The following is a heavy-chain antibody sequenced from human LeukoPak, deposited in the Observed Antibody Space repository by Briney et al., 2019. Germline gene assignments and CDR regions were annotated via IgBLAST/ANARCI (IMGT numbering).Heavy chain of an antibody. CDR1: GGSSSGYY. CDR3: ARSVGAVAAAPFDY. V-gene: IGHV4-34*01. Sequence: SETLSLTCAVYGGSSSGYYWSGSRQPPRKRLERIGEINLSGSTNYNPSLKSRVTISVDTSKNQFSLKLSSVTAADTAVYYCARSVGAVAAAPFDYWGQGTLVTVSS. J-gene: IGHJ4*02. CDR2: INLSGST. D-gene: IGHD6-19*01.